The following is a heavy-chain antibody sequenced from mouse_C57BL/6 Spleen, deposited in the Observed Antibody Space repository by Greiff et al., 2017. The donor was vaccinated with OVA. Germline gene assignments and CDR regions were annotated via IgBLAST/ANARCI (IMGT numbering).Heavy chain of an antibody. J-gene: IGHJ1*03. D-gene: IGHD1-1*02. V-gene: IGHV1-54*01. CDR2: INPGSGGT. CDR1: GYAFTNYL. CDR3: ARGDLVGRRGYFEV. Sequence: QVQLQQSGAELVRPGTSVKVSCKASGYAFTNYLIEWVKQRPGQGLEWIGVINPGSGGTNYNEKFKGKATLTADKSSSTAYMQLSSLTSEDSAVYFCARGDLVGRRGYFEVWGTGTTVTVSS.